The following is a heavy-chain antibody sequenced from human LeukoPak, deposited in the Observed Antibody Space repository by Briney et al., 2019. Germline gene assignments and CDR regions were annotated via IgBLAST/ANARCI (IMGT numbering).Heavy chain of an antibody. V-gene: IGHV4-59*05. CDR2: IYYSGST. J-gene: IGHJ5*01. CDR1: GDSISSYY. Sequence: SETLSLTCTVSGDSISSYYWSWIRQPPGKGLEWIGSIYYSGSTYYNPSLKSPVTISVDTANNQFSLRLTSVHAADTAVYYCARQPKSCTPGVFITGKACWFDSWGQGTLVTVSS. CDR3: ARQPKSCTPGVFITGKACWFDS. D-gene: IGHD3-10*01.